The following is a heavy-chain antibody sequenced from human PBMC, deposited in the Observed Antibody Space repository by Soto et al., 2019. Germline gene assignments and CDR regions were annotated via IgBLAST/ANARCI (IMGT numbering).Heavy chain of an antibody. J-gene: IGHJ6*02. D-gene: IGHD5-12*01. Sequence: QVQLVQSGAEVKKPGSSVKVSCKASGGTFSSYAISWVRQAPGQGLEWMGGIIPIFGTANYAQKFQGRVTITADESTSTADMELSSLRSEDTAVYYCARRGYSGYDSYYYYGMDVWGQGTTVTVSS. CDR2: IIPIFGTA. V-gene: IGHV1-69*12. CDR1: GGTFSSYA. CDR3: ARRGYSGYDSYYYYGMDV.